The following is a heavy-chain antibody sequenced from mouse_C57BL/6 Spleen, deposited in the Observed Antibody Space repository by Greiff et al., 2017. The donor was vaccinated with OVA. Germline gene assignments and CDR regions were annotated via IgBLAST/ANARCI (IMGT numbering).Heavy chain of an antibody. D-gene: IGHD4-1*01. Sequence: QVQLKESGAELVRPGTSVKVSCKASGYAFTNYLIEWVKQRPGQGLEWIGVINPGSGGTNYNEKFKGKATLTADKSSSTAYLQLSSLTSEDSAVYFCARDEIFGNYFDCWGQGTTLTVSS. CDR1: GYAFTNYL. CDR3: ARDEIFGNYFDC. J-gene: IGHJ2*01. V-gene: IGHV1-54*01. CDR2: INPGSGGT.